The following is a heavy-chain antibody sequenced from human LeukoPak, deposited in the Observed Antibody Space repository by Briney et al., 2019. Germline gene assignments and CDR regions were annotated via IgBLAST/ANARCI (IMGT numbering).Heavy chain of an antibody. CDR2: IYTSGST. Sequence: SETLSLTCAVYGGSFSGYYWSWIRQPAGKGLEWIGRIYTSGSTNYNPSLKSRVTISVDTSKNQFSLKLSSVTAADTAVYYCAKASITGSRNAFDIWGQGTMVTVSS. CDR3: AKASITGSRNAFDI. V-gene: IGHV4-59*10. CDR1: GGSFSGYY. D-gene: IGHD1-20*01. J-gene: IGHJ3*02.